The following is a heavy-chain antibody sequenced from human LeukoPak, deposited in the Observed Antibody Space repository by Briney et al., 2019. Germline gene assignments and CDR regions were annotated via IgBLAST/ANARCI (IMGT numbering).Heavy chain of an antibody. CDR2: ISAYNGNT. CDR3: ARDLPWPVGYCSSTSCYRGYFGH. Sequence: ASVKLSCKASGYTFTSYGISWVRQSPGQRLEWMGWISAYNGNTNYAQKLQGRVTMTTDTSTSTAYVELRSLRSDDPAVYYCARDLPWPVGYCSSTSCYRGYFGHWGQGPLVPVSS. J-gene: IGHJ4*02. V-gene: IGHV1-18*01. D-gene: IGHD2-2*02. CDR1: GYTFTSYG.